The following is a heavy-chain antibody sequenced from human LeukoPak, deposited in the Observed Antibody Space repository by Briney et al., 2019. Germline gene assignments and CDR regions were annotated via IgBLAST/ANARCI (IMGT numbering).Heavy chain of an antibody. J-gene: IGHJ4*02. V-gene: IGHV4-59*01. D-gene: IGHD1/OR15-1a*01. CDR2: IYYSGST. Sequence: KPSETLSLTCTVSGGSISSYYWSWIRQPPGKGLEWIGYIYYSGSTNYNPSLKSRVTISVDTSKNQFSLKLSSVTAADTAVYYCASVIRGTEYYFDYWGQGTLVTVSS. CDR1: GGSISSYY. CDR3: ASVIRGTEYYFDY.